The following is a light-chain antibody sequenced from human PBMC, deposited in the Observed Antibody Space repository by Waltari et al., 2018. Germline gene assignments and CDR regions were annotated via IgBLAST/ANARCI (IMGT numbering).Light chain of an antibody. J-gene: IGLJ2*01. CDR2: EGT. V-gene: IGLV2-23*01. Sequence: QSALTQPASVSGSPGQSITISCTGPSSDVGSYNLVSWYQQYPGKAPKLMIYEGTERPSGVSNRFSGSKSGNTASLTISGLQAEDEADYYCSSFAGSSTLFGGGTKLTVL. CDR1: SSDVGSYNL. CDR3: SSFAGSSTL.